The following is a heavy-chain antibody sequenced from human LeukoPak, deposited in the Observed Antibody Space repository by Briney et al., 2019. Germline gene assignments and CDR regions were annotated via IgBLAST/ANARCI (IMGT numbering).Heavy chain of an antibody. J-gene: IGHJ4*02. D-gene: IGHD3-22*01. CDR2: IIPIFGTE. V-gene: IGHV1-69*01. Sequence: SVKVSCKASGGTFSSYAISWVRQAPGQGLEWMGGIIPIFGTENYAQKFQGRVTITADESTSTAYMELSSLRSEDTAVYYCSRDYYDSSGYYLDYWGQGTLVTVSS. CDR1: GGTFSSYA. CDR3: SRDYYDSSGYYLDY.